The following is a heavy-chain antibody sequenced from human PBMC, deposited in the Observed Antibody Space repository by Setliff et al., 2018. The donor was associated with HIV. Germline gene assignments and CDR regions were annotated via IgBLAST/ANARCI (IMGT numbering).Heavy chain of an antibody. D-gene: IGHD3-3*01. V-gene: IGHV3-48*01. CDR1: GFTFSTYN. Sequence: GGSLRLSCAASGFTFSTYNMNWVRQAPGKGLEWVSYISSGSSAIYYADSVKGRFTISRDNAKNSLYLQMNSLRAEDTAVYYCAREGRGITIFGVIWGQGTLVTVPS. J-gene: IGHJ4*02. CDR3: AREGRGITIFGVI. CDR2: ISSGSSAI.